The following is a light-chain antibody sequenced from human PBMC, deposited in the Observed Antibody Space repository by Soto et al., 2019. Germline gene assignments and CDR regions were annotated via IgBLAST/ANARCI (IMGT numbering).Light chain of an antibody. V-gene: IGKV2-28*01. CDR3: QQTHAVPLT. J-gene: IGKJ5*01. Sequence: DIVMTQSPLSLPVTPGEPTSIACRASQSLLHSNGYTYLDWYLQKPGQSPQPXIDWGSNRASGVPDRFSGSGYGTEFTLPINNLHHEDAETYYCQQTHAVPLTFGQGTRLEIK. CDR2: WGS. CDR1: QSLLHSNGYTY.